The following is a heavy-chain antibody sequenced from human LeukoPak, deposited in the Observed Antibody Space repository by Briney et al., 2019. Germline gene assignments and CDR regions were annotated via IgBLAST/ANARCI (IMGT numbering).Heavy chain of an antibody. CDR1: GYTFTGYY. D-gene: IGHD3-10*01. Sequence: ASVKVSCKASGYTFTGYYMLWVRQAPGQGLEWMGWIIPSSGGTNYAQKFQGRVTMTRDTSISTAYMELSRLRSDDTAVYYCARVDYDVYYGSGSYDYWGQGTLVAVSS. CDR2: IIPSSGGT. CDR3: ARVDYDVYYGSGSYDY. J-gene: IGHJ4*02. V-gene: IGHV1-2*02.